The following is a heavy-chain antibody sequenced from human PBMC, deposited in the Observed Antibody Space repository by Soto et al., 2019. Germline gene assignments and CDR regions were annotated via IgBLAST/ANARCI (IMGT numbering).Heavy chain of an antibody. J-gene: IGHJ6*02. CDR2: IYTSGST. CDR3: ARGVGSSSWYGRDYGMDV. V-gene: IGHV4-4*07. Sequence: KASETLSLTCTVSGGSISSYYWSWIRQPAGKGLEWIGRIYTSGSTNYNPSLKSRVTMSVDTSKNQFSLKLSSVTAADTAVYYCARGVGSSSWYGRDYGMDVWGQGTTVTVSS. CDR1: GGSISSYY. D-gene: IGHD6-13*01.